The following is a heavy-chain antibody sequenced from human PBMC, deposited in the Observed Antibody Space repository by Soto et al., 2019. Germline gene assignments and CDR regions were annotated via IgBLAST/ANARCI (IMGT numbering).Heavy chain of an antibody. J-gene: IGHJ5*02. V-gene: IGHV4-30-2*01. CDR2: IYHSGST. D-gene: IGHD1-1*01. Sequence: QLQLQESGSGLVRPSQTLSLTCAVSGGSISSGGYSWNWIRQPPGKGLEWIGHIYHSGSTLYNPSLKSRVTISVDKSKNQFSLKLPSVTAADTAVYYCARDQLEGNWFDPWGQGTLVTVSS. CDR3: ARDQLEGNWFDP. CDR1: GGSISSGGYS.